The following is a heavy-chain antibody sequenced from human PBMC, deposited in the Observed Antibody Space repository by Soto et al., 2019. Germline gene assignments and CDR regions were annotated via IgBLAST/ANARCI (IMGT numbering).Heavy chain of an antibody. J-gene: IGHJ4*02. CDR3: LGEVPDYYDSSGYYASVDY. CDR2: IIPIFGTA. D-gene: IGHD3-22*01. Sequence: VKVSCKASGGTFSSYAISWVRQAPGQGLEWMGGIIPIFGTANYAQKFQGRVTITADKSTSTAYMELSSLRSEDTAVYYCLGEVPDYYDSSGYYASVDYWGQGTLVTVSS. CDR1: GGTFSSYA. V-gene: IGHV1-69*06.